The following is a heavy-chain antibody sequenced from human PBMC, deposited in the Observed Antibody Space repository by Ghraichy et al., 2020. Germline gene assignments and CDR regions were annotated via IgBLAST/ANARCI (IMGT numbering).Heavy chain of an antibody. CDR3: ARDNYDFWSGSPSNTKHWFDP. CDR2: IIPILGIA. J-gene: IGHJ5*02. Sequence: SVKVSCKASGGTFSSYAISWVRQAPGQGLEWMGRIIPILGIANYAQKFQGRVTITADKSTSTAYMELSSLRSEDTAVYYCARDNYDFWSGSPSNTKHWFDPWGQGTLVTVSS. V-gene: IGHV1-69*04. CDR1: GGTFSSYA. D-gene: IGHD3-3*01.